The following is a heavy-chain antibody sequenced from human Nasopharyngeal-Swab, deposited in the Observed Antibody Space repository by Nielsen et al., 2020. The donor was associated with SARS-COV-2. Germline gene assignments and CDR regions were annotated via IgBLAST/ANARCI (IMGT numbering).Heavy chain of an antibody. J-gene: IGHJ6*03. CDR2: IYYSGST. V-gene: IGHV4-59*12. CDR3: ARGRHIVATILRYYYYMDV. D-gene: IGHD5-12*01. Sequence: WIRQPPGKGLEWIGYIYYSGSTNYNPSLKSRVTISVDTSKNQFSLKLSSVTAADTAVYYCARGRHIVATILRYYYYMDVWGKGTTVTVSS.